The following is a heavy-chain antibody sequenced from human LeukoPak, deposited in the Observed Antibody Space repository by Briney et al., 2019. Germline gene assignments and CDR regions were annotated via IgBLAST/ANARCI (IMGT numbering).Heavy chain of an antibody. CDR2: ISASGGTT. CDR1: GFTFSSYT. J-gene: IGHJ4*02. D-gene: IGHD5-18*01. Sequence: PGGSLRLSCAASGFTFSSYTMNWVRQAPGKGLEWVSAISASGGTTYYADSVKGRFTISRDNSKNTLYLQMSSLRAEDTAVYFCAKDTGWIQLWFSWGQGTLVTVSS. CDR3: AKDTGWIQLWFS. V-gene: IGHV3-23*01.